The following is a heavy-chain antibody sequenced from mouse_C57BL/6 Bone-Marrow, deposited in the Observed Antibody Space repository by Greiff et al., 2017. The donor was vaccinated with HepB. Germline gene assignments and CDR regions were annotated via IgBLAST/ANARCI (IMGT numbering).Heavy chain of an antibody. J-gene: IGHJ4*01. D-gene: IGHD1-1*01. CDR2: IYPRDGST. V-gene: IGHV1-78*01. CDR1: GYTFTDHT. Sequence: VQLQQSDAELVKPGASVKISCKVSGYTFTDHTIHWMKQRPEQGLEWIGYIYPRDGSTKYNEKFKGKATLTADKSSSTAYMQLNSLTSEDSAVYFCARRRAFTTVVDYYAMDYWGQGTSVTVSS. CDR3: ARRRAFTTVVDYYAMDY.